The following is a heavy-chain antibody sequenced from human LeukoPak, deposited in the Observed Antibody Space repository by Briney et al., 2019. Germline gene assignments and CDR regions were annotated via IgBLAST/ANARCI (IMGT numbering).Heavy chain of an antibody. J-gene: IGHJ4*02. Sequence: SGTLSLTCTVSGGSISSYYWSWIRQPPGKGLEWIGYIYYSGSTNYNPSLKSRVTISVDTSKNQFSLKLSSVTAADTAVYYCARTGVGATDYWGQGTLVTVSS. CDR1: GGSISSYY. V-gene: IGHV4-59*01. D-gene: IGHD1-26*01. CDR2: IYYSGST. CDR3: ARTGVGATDY.